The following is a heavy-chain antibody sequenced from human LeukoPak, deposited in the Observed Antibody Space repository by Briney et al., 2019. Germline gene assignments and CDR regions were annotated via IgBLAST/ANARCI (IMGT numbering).Heavy chain of an antibody. D-gene: IGHD3-9*01. J-gene: IGHJ3*02. V-gene: IGHV5-51*01. CDR1: GYSFTSYW. CDR3: ARTTNFDWLFDAFDI. Sequence: GASLKISCKGSGYSFTSYWIGWVRQLPGKGLEWMGIIYPGDSDTRYSPSFQGQVTISADKSISTAYLQWSSLKASDTAMYYCARTTNFDWLFDAFDIWGQGTMVTVSS. CDR2: IYPGDSDT.